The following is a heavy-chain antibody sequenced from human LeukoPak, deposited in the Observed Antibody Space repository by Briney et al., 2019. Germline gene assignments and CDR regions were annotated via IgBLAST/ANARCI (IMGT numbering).Heavy chain of an antibody. V-gene: IGHV3-48*04. CDR3: ARSLYYSRFRLDS. CDR2: FITSGNVT. D-gene: IGHD3-10*01. J-gene: IGHJ4*02. CDR1: GFTFITYN. Sequence: GGSLRLSCAASGFTFITYNMNWVRQAPGKGLEWIAYFITSGNVTFYADSVRGRLTISRDNAHNSLYLRMKALSADDTAVYYCARSLYYSRFRLDSWGQGTHITDPS.